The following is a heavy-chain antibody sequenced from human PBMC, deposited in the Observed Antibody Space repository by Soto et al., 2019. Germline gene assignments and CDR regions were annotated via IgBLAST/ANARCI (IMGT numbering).Heavy chain of an antibody. CDR2: IYFSGST. V-gene: IGHV4-61*01. CDR1: GGSVSSGTYY. Sequence: SETLSLTCTVSGGSVSSGTYYWSWIRQPPGKGLEWIGYIYFSGSTNYNPSLKSRVTISVDTSKNQFSLKLSSVTAADTAVYYSARNYYGMDVCGQATTVTVSS. J-gene: IGHJ6*02. CDR3: ARNYYGMDV.